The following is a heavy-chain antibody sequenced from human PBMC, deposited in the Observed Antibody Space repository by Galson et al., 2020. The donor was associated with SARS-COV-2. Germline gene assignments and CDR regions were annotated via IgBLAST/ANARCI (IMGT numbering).Heavy chain of an antibody. J-gene: IGHJ4*02. Sequence: TGGSLRLSCAASGFTFSSYSMNWVRQAPGKGLEWVSSISSSSSYIYYADSVKGRFTISRDNAKNSLYLQMNSLRAEDTAVYYCARTLFNYYDSSGYYPGPLDYWGQGTLVTVSS. CDR1: GFTFSSYS. CDR3: ARTLFNYYDSSGYYPGPLDY. D-gene: IGHD3-22*01. CDR2: ISSSSSYI. V-gene: IGHV3-21*01.